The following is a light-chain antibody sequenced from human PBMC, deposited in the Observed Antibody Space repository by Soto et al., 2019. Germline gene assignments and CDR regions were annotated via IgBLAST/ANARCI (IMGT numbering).Light chain of an antibody. V-gene: IGLV1-40*01. CDR1: SSNIGAGSD. Sequence: QSVLTQPPSLSGAPGQTITISCTGSSSNIGAGSDVHWFQHLPGTAPKVLIYGNNNRPSGAPDRFSGSKSGTSGSLAITGLQAEDEADYYCQSYDSSRRAWVFGGGTKLTVL. J-gene: IGLJ3*02. CDR3: QSYDSSRRAWV. CDR2: GNN.